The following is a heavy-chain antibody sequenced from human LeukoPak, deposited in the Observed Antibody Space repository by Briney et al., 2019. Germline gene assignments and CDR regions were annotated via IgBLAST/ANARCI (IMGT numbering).Heavy chain of an antibody. CDR3: AKGGSGYYYYAFDI. J-gene: IGHJ3*02. V-gene: IGHV3-23*01. Sequence: PGGSLRLSCAASGFTFSSYAMSWFRQAPGKGLEWLSAISGSGGSTYYADSVKRRFTISRDNSKNTLYLQMNSLRAEDTAVYYCAKGGSGYYYYAFDIWGQGTMVTVSS. CDR2: ISGSGGST. D-gene: IGHD3-22*01. CDR1: GFTFSSYA.